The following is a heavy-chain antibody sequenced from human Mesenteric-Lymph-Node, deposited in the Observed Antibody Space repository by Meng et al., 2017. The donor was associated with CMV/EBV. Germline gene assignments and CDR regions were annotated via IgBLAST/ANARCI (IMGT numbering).Heavy chain of an antibody. CDR3: TTDGTGEVDY. CDR2: SRNKANSYTT. Sequence: GESLKISCAASGFTFSDHYMDWVRQAPGKGLEWVGRSRNKANSYTTEYAASVRGRFTISKDDSKNSLYLQMNSLKTEDTAVYYCTTDGTGEVDYWGQGTLVTVSS. V-gene: IGHV3-72*01. D-gene: IGHD7-27*01. CDR1: GFTFSDHY. J-gene: IGHJ4*02.